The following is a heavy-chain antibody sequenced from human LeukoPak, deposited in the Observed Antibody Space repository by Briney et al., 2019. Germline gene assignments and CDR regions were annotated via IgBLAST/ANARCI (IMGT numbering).Heavy chain of an antibody. CDR3: ATVYYYGSGSYPYFDY. CDR2: FDPEDGET. D-gene: IGHD3-10*01. J-gene: IGHJ4*02. V-gene: IGHV1-24*01. Sequence: ASVKVSCKVSGYTLTELSMHWVRQAPGKGLEWMEGFDPEDGETIYAQKFQGRVTMTEDTSTDTAYMELSSLRSEDTAVYYCATVYYYGSGSYPYFDYWGQGTLVTVSS. CDR1: GYTLTELS.